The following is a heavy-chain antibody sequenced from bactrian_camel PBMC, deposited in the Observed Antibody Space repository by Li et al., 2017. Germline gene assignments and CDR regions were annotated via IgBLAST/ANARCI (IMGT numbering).Heavy chain of an antibody. CDR2: IAGGGRLI. Sequence: VQLVESGGGSVLAGGSLRLACTASGDIRSRDCMGWFRQAPGKEREGVATIAGGGRLILYADSMKGRFTISQDNAKSTLYLQMNSLKPEDTATYYCAADPRYVPVDLLIQRGSFRYWGQGTQVTV. CDR1: GDIRSRDC. V-gene: IGHV3-3*01. J-gene: IGHJ6*01. D-gene: IGHD1*01. CDR3: AADPRYVPVDLLIQRGSFRY.